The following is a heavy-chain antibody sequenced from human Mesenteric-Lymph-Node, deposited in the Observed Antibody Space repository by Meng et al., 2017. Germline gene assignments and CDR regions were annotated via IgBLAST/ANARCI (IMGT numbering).Heavy chain of an antibody. D-gene: IGHD3-22*01. J-gene: IGHJ4*02. V-gene: IGHV5-51*01. CDR1: GYNFAHDW. Sequence: GGSLRLSCKGSGYNFAHDWIAWVRQMPGKGLEWMGIIYPSDSDIRYRPSFQGQVTMSADKSISTAYLQWSSLKASDSAIYDCARQFSRSSGYYYLDSWGQGTLVTVSS. CDR2: IYPSDSDI. CDR3: ARQFSRSSGYYYLDS.